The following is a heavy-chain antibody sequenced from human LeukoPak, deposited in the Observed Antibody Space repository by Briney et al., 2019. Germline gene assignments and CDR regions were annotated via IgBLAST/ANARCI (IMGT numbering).Heavy chain of an antibody. CDR3: ARIVTGWEGPI. CDR1: GYTFTSYD. D-gene: IGHD6-19*01. J-gene: IGHJ3*02. V-gene: IGHV1-8*01. CDR2: MNPNSGNT. Sequence: ASVKVSCKASGYTFTSYDIKWVRQATGQGLEWMGWMNPNSGNTGYAQKFQGRVTMTRNTSISTAYMELSSLRSGDTAVYYCARIVTGWEGPIWGQGTMVTVSS.